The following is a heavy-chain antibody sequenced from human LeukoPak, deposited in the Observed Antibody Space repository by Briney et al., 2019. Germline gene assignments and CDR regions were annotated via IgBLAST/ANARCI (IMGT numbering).Heavy chain of an antibody. CDR3: ARDLYYYDSSGYFQDYFDY. Sequence: KSGGSLRLSCAASGFTFSSYSMNWVRQAPGKGLEWASSISSSSSYIYYADSVKGRFTISRDNAKNSLYLQMNSLRAEDTAVYYCARDLYYYDSSGYFQDYFDYWGQGTLVTVSS. V-gene: IGHV3-21*01. D-gene: IGHD3-22*01. CDR1: GFTFSSYS. J-gene: IGHJ4*02. CDR2: ISSSSSYI.